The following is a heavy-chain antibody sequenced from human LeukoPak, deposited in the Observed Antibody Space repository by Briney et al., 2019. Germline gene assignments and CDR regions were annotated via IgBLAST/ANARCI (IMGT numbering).Heavy chain of an antibody. CDR3: ARVPSGYYDSSGYPDY. J-gene: IGHJ4*02. D-gene: IGHD3-22*01. CDR2: ISSSSSYI. CDR1: GFTFSSYR. Sequence: GGSLRLSCAASGFTFSSYRMNWVRQAPGKGLEWVSSISSSSSYIYYADSVKGRFTISRDNAKNSLYLQMNSLRAEDTAVYYCARVPSGYYDSSGYPDYWGQGTLVTVSS. V-gene: IGHV3-21*01.